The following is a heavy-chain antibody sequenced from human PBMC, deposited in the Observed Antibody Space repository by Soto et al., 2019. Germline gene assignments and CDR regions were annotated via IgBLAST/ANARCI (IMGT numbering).Heavy chain of an antibody. D-gene: IGHD3-10*01. CDR1: GFTFSVYA. CDR3: AKALYGGVTY. J-gene: IGHJ4*02. Sequence: EVRLLESGGGLVQPGGSLRLSCAASGFTFSVYAMSWVRQAPGKGLEWVSGISGSGDSTHYADSVKGRFTVSRDNSKSRLYLQTSSLSAEDTAIYYCAKALYGGVTYWGQGTLVTVS. CDR2: ISGSGDST. V-gene: IGHV3-23*01.